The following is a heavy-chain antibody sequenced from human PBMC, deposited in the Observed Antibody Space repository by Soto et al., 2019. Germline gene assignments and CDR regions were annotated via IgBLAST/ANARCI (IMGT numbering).Heavy chain of an antibody. CDR3: ARPFPDNTYYYYGMDV. Sequence: LRLSCAASGFTFSSYAMSWVRQAPGKGLEWVSTISRSGDTTYYADSVKGRFTVSRDNSKNALYLQLNSLRAEDTAVYYCARPFPDNTYYYYGMDVWGQGTTVTVSS. D-gene: IGHD1-1*01. CDR1: GFTFSSYA. V-gene: IGHV3-23*01. J-gene: IGHJ6*02. CDR2: ISRSGDTT.